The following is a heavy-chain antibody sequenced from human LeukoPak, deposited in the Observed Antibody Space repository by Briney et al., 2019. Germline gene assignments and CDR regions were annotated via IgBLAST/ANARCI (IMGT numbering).Heavy chain of an antibody. D-gene: IGHD1-14*01. CDR1: GFTFSSYA. CDR2: ISYDGSNK. J-gene: IGHJ6*02. V-gene: IGHV3-30-3*01. CDR3: ASFPFWYHGTDYYYGMDV. Sequence: GGSLRLSCAASGFTFSSYAMHWVRQAPGKGLEWVAVISYDGSNKYYADSVKGRFTISRDNSKNTLYLQMNSLRAEDTAVYYCASFPFWYHGTDYYYGMDVWGQGTTVTVSS.